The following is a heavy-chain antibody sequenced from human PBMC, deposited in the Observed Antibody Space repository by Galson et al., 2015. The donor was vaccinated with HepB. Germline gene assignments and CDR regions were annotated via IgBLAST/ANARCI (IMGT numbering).Heavy chain of an antibody. D-gene: IGHD3-3*01. V-gene: IGHV3-30*18. CDR2: ISYDGTNK. J-gene: IGHJ4*02. Sequence: SLRLSCAASGFTFSGSGIHWVRQAPGKGLEWVAVISYDGTNKYYADSVEGRFTISRDNSKNTLYLQMNSLRPEDTAIYYCAKGGYYDFWSAYDSWGQGTLVTVSS. CDR3: AKGGYYDFWSAYDS. CDR1: GFTFSGSG.